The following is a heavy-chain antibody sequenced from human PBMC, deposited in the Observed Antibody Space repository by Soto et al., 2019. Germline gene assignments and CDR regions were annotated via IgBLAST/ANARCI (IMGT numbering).Heavy chain of an antibody. Sequence: SETLSLTFTVSGGSVSSGSYYWSWIRQPPGKGLELIGDIYYSGSTNYKPSLKSRVTISVDTSKNQFSLKLSSVTAADTAVYYCPRAQGRYVWGSYSSGMHXWGQATTVTVS. CDR2: IYYSGST. D-gene: IGHD3-16*02. V-gene: IGHV4-61*01. CDR1: GGSVSSGSYY. CDR3: PRAQGRYVWGSYSSGMHX. J-gene: IGHJ6*02.